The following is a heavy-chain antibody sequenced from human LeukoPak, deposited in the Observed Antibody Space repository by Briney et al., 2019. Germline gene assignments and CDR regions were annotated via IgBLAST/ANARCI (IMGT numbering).Heavy chain of an antibody. D-gene: IGHD3-3*01. Sequence: PSETLSLTCTVSGGSISSGGYYWSWIRQPPGKGLEWIGYIYHSGSTYYNPSLKSRVTISVDRSKNQFSLKLSSVTAADTAVYYCARARGDYDFWSGSLDYWGQGTLVTVSS. V-gene: IGHV4-30-2*01. CDR1: GGSISSGGYY. CDR2: IYHSGST. CDR3: ARARGDYDFWSGSLDY. J-gene: IGHJ4*02.